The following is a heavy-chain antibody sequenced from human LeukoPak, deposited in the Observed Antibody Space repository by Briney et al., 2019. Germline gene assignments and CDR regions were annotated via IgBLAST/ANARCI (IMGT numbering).Heavy chain of an antibody. D-gene: IGHD4-17*01. V-gene: IGHV3-23*01. CDR1: GFTFSSYA. CDR2: ISGSGGST. Sequence: GGSLRLSCAASGFTFSSYAMSWVRQAPGKGLEWVSAISGSGGSTYYADSVKGRFTISRDNSNNTLYLQMSSLRLDDTAIYYCARGLNRYFTTVTPLGDYWGQGILVTASS. J-gene: IGHJ4*02. CDR3: ARGLNRYFTTVTPLGDY.